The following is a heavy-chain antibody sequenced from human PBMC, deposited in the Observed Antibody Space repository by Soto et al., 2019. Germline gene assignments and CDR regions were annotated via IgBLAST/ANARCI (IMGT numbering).Heavy chain of an antibody. Sequence: SETLSLTCTVSGGSIINYYWGWIRQPPGKGLEWIGYIHYSGSTNYNPSLRSRVTISVDTPKNQFSLKVNSMTAADTAIYYCARGGVAARKGRWFDPWGQGTLVTVSS. D-gene: IGHD6-25*01. CDR2: IHYSGST. V-gene: IGHV4-59*01. CDR3: ARGGVAARKGRWFDP. CDR1: GGSIINYY. J-gene: IGHJ5*02.